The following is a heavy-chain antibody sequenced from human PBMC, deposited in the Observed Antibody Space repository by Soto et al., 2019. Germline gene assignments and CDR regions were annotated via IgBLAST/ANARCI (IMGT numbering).Heavy chain of an antibody. D-gene: IGHD2-15*01. CDR1: GFTFSSYG. CDR2: ISYDGSNK. Sequence: GGSLRLSCAASGFTFSSYGMHWVRQAPGKGLEWVAVISYDGSNKYYADSVKGRFTISRDNSKNTLYLQMNSLRAEDTAVYYCAKALSSVVAALMDVSGQGTTVTVSS. V-gene: IGHV3-30*18. CDR3: AKALSSVVAALMDV. J-gene: IGHJ6*02.